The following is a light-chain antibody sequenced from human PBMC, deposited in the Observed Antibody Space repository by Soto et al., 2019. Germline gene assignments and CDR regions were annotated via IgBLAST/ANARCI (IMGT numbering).Light chain of an antibody. CDR1: QSVSSNS. Sequence: EFVLTQSPLTLSLSPGERATLSCRASQSVSSNSVAWYQQKRGQAPGLLMHGASSRATGIPDRFSGSGSGTDFTLTISILEPEDFAVYYCQQYGGSPRTFGQGTKVDIK. J-gene: IGKJ1*01. V-gene: IGKV3-20*01. CDR3: QQYGGSPRT. CDR2: GAS.